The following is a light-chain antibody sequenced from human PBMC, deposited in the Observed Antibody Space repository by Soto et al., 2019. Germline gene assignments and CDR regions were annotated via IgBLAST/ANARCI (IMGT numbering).Light chain of an antibody. CDR1: QSVRRN. V-gene: IGKV3D-15*01. Sequence: EIGMTQFPATLSVSPGERVTLSCRASQSVRRNLAWFQQKPGQAPRLLIYGASTRATGIPDRFSGSGSGTDFTLTISSLEPEDFAVYYCQHRNNRPFSFGPGTKVDI. CDR3: QHRNNRPFS. CDR2: GAS. J-gene: IGKJ3*01.